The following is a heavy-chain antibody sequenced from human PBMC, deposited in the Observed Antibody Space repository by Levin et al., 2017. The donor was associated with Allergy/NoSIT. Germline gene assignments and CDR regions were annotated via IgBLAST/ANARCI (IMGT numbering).Heavy chain of an antibody. D-gene: IGHD2-15*01. J-gene: IGHJ4*02. Sequence: GGSLRLSCAASGFTFRSYGMHWVRQAPGRGLEWVTSISYGGSSDYYADSVKGRFSISRDNSENTLYLQMSSLRPEDTAVYYCATDRCSGGACSPDYWGQGTLVTVSS. CDR3: ATDRCSGGACSPDY. V-gene: IGHV3-30*03. CDR2: ISYGGSSD. CDR1: GFTFRSYG.